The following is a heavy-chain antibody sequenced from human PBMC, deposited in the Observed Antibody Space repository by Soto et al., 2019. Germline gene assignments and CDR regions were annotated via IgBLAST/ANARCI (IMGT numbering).Heavy chain of an antibody. J-gene: IGHJ4*02. Sequence: VQLVESGGGLVQPGGSLRLSCAASGFTFDNAWMTWVRQAPGTGLEWVGRIKSKTEGETTDYAAPVKARFAISRDDSKNTLFLQMNSLKTEDTAVYYCTTWGGHSLFDYWGQGTLVTVSS. CDR1: GFTFDNAW. D-gene: IGHD3-16*01. CDR3: TTWGGHSLFDY. CDR2: IKSKTEGETT. V-gene: IGHV3-15*01.